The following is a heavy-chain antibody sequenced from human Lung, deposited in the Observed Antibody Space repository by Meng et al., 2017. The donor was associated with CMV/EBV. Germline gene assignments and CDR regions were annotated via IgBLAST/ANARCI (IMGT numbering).Heavy chain of an antibody. CDR1: GYSFTTYA. D-gene: IGHD2-2*01. J-gene: IGHJ4*02. Sequence: GLHVQSRAEVKKPGAAVKVSCKASGYSFTTYAMHWGRQAPGQRLEWMGWINAGNGNTKYSEKFQSRVTITRDTAASTAYMELSSLRSEDTAVYYCARTGCSSSSCYDYWGQGTLVTVSS. CDR2: INAGNGNT. V-gene: IGHV1-3*01. CDR3: ARTGCSSSSCYDY.